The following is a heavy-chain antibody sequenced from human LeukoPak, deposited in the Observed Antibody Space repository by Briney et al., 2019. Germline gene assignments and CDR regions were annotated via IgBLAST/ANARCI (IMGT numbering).Heavy chain of an antibody. D-gene: IGHD3-22*01. CDR1: GYTFTSHN. J-gene: IGHJ4*02. V-gene: IGHV1-46*01. CDR2: INPSGGST. Sequence: GAPVKVSCKGPGYTFTSHNMYWGRQSPGEGGEWGGKINPSGGSTSYAQKFQGRVTMTRDTSTSTVYMELSSLRSEDTAVYYCATEGGYYDSSGYLDPFDYWGQGTLVTVSS. CDR3: ATEGGYYDSSGYLDPFDY.